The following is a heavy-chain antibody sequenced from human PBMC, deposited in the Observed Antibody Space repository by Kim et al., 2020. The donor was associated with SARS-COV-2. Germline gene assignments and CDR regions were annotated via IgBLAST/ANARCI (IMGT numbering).Heavy chain of an antibody. Sequence: TNYALKLQGRVTITTDTSTSTAYMERRSLRSDDTAVYYCARYYYGSGGMDVWGQGTTVTVSS. CDR2: T. CDR3: ARYYYGSGGMDV. D-gene: IGHD3-10*01. J-gene: IGHJ6*02. V-gene: IGHV1-18*01.